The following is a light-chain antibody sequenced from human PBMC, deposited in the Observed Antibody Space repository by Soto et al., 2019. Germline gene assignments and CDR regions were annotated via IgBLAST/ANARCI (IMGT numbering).Light chain of an antibody. Sequence: QSVLTQPPSMSEAPRQRVTISCSGSGSNIGNNAVSWYQQFPGEAPKLLIYYDDVVASGVSDRFSGSKSGTSASLAISGLQSEDEADYYCAAWDDSLNAPVFGTGTQLTVL. CDR2: YDD. J-gene: IGLJ1*01. CDR3: AAWDDSLNAPV. CDR1: GSNIGNNA. V-gene: IGLV1-36*01.